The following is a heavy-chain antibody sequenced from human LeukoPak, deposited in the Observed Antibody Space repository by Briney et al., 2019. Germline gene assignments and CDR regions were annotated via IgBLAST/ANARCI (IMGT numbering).Heavy chain of an antibody. CDR2: ISSNGAST. V-gene: IGHV3-64*04. CDR1: GFTFSNYA. Sequence: GGSLRLSCAASGFTFSNYAMHWVRQAPGKGLEYVLAISSNGASTYYADSVKGRFTISRANAKNSLSLQMYSLRAEDTGVYYCARVGYYYYYAMDVWGQGTTVTVSS. J-gene: IGHJ6*02. CDR3: ARVGYYYYYAMDV.